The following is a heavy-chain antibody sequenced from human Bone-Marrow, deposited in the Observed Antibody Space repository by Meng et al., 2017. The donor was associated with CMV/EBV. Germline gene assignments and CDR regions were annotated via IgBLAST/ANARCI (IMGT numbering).Heavy chain of an antibody. J-gene: IGHJ4*02. D-gene: IGHD3-16*01. Sequence: GESLKISCEASGFSFSIYSMNWVRQAPGKGLEWVAVISYDGSNKYYADSVKGRFTISRDNSKNTLYLQMNNLRTEDTAVYYCASGGGGSDYWGQGTLVTVSS. V-gene: IGHV3-30*03. CDR2: ISYDGSNK. CDR1: GFSFSIYS. CDR3: ASGGGGSDY.